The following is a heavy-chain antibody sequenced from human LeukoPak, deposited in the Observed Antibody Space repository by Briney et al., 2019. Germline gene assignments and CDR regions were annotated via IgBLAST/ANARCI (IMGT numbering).Heavy chain of an antibody. CDR2: VSGGSDYI. CDR1: GFSFSSYS. D-gene: IGHD3-10*01. J-gene: IGHJ4*02. V-gene: IGHV3-21*01. Sequence: GGSLRLSCAASGFSFSSYSMNWVRQAPGKGLEWVSSVSGGSDYIYYADSVKGRLTISRDNAINSLYLQMNSLRDEDTAVYYCASLGGGSGSSHNPLVDHWGQGTLVTVSS. CDR3: ASLGGGSGSSHNPLVDH.